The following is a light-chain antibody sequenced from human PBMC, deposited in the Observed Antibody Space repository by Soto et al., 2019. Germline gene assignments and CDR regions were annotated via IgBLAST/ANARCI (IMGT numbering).Light chain of an antibody. CDR2: GNS. J-gene: IGLJ1*01. V-gene: IGLV1-40*01. Sequence: QSVLTQPPSVSGDPGQRVTISCTGSSSNIGAGYDVHWYQQLPGTAPKLLIYGNSNRPSGVPDRFSGSKSGTSASLAITGPQADDEADYYCQSYDSSLSAFYVFGTGTKLTVL. CDR3: QSYDSSLSAFYV. CDR1: SSNIGAGYD.